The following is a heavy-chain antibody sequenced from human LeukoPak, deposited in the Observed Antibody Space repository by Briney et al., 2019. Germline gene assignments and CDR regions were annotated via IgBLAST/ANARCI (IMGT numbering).Heavy chain of an antibody. Sequence: SETLSLTCTVSGGSISSDNYYWSWIRQPPGKGLEWIGYIYYSGSTNYNPSLKSRVTISVDTSKNQFSLKLSSVTAADTAVYYCARGARMVIGWESYYFDYWGQGTLVTVSS. D-gene: IGHD3-22*01. CDR1: GGSISSDNYY. J-gene: IGHJ4*02. CDR2: IYYSGST. CDR3: ARGARMVIGWESYYFDY. V-gene: IGHV4-61*01.